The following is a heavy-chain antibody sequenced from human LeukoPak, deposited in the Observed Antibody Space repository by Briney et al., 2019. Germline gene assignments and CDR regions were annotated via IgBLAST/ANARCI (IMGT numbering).Heavy chain of an antibody. D-gene: IGHD3-22*01. CDR1: GFTFSSAA. CDR2: ITGSDEST. J-gene: IGHJ4*02. V-gene: IGHV3-23*01. Sequence: GGSLSLSCAASGFTFSSAAMTWVRQAPGKGLEWVSTITGSDESTYYTDSVKGRFTISRDYSKSTLHLQMNSLRVEDTAIYYCASGPLLGSGYHPDYWGQGTLVTVSS. CDR3: ASGPLLGSGYHPDY.